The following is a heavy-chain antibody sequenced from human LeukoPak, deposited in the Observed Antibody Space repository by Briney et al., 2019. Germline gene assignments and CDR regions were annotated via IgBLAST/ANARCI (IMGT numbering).Heavy chain of an antibody. V-gene: IGHV3-21*01. D-gene: IGHD2-2*01. CDR2: ISSSSSYI. CDR3: AREVRKYLLLGSIDY. Sequence: PGGSLRLSCAASGFTFSSYSMNWVRQAPGKGLEWVSSISSSSSYIYYADSVKGRFTISRDNAKNSLYLQMNSLRAEDTAVYYCAREVRKYLLLGSIDYWGQGTLVTVSS. J-gene: IGHJ4*02. CDR1: GFTFSSYS.